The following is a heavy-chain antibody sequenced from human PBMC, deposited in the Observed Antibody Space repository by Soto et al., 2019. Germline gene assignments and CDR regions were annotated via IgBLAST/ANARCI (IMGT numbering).Heavy chain of an antibody. CDR2: IYYSGST. CDR1: GVSISSGGYY. CDR3: ARDVGYYDILTGYSPSWFDP. V-gene: IGHV4-31*03. D-gene: IGHD3-9*01. J-gene: IGHJ5*02. Sequence: SETLSLTCTVSGVSISSGGYYWSWIRQHPGKGLEWIGYIYYSGSTYYNPSLKSRVTISVDTSKNQFSLKLSSVTAADTAVYYCARDVGYYDILTGYSPSWFDPWGQGTLVTVSS.